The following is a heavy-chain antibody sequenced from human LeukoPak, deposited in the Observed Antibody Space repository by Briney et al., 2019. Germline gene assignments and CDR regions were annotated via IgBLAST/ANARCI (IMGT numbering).Heavy chain of an antibody. CDR3: AKDRALGYCSGGSCYGPLFDY. Sequence: PGGSLRLSCAASGFTFDDYAMHWVRQAPGKGLEWVSGISWNSGSIGYADSVKGRFTISGDNAKNSLYLQMNSLRAEDTALYYCAKDRALGYCSGGSCYGPLFDYWGQGTLVTVSS. CDR1: GFTFDDYA. V-gene: IGHV3-9*01. D-gene: IGHD2-15*01. CDR2: ISWNSGSI. J-gene: IGHJ4*02.